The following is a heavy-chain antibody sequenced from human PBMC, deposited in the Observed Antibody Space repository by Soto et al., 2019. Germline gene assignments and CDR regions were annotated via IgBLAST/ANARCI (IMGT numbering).Heavy chain of an antibody. Sequence: QVQLVESGGGVVQPGRSLRLSCAASGLTFSSYAMHWVRQAPGKGLEWVAVISYDGSNKYYADSVKGRFTISRDNSKNTLYLQMNSLRAEDTAVYYCARDPYYYGSGSPTRLDYWGQGTLVTVSS. V-gene: IGHV3-30-3*01. J-gene: IGHJ4*02. D-gene: IGHD3-10*01. CDR2: ISYDGSNK. CDR3: ARDPYYYGSGSPTRLDY. CDR1: GLTFSSYA.